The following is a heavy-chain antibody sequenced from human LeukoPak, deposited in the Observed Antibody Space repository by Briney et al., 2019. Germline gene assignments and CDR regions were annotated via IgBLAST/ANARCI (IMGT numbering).Heavy chain of an antibody. CDR3: AGIVPYEYGYIDH. CDR2: VHYSGNS. D-gene: IGHD3-10*01. V-gene: IGHV4-59*01. CDR1: GDSLTSYY. Sequence: KASETLSLTCTVSGDSLTSYYWSWIRQPPGKGLEWIGYVHYSGNSNYNPSLKSRVTISLDTSKNQFSLKLSSVTAAATAVYYCAGIVPYEYGYIDHWGQGTLVTVSS. J-gene: IGHJ4*02.